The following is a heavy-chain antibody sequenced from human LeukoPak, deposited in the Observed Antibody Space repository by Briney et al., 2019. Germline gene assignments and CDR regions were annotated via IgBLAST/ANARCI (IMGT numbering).Heavy chain of an antibody. J-gene: IGHJ3*02. Sequence: SETLSLTCTVSGGSISGYYWGWIRQTPGKGLEWIGYIYYSGSTNYNPSLKSRVTISVDTSKNQFSLKLSSVTAADTAVYYCARDRVWGYAFDIWGQGTMVTVSS. CDR3: ARDRVWGYAFDI. CDR2: IYYSGST. V-gene: IGHV4-59*12. CDR1: GGSISGYY. D-gene: IGHD7-27*01.